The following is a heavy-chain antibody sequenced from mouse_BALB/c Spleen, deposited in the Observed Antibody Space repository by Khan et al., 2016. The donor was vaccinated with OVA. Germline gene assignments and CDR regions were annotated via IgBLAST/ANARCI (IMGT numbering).Heavy chain of an antibody. D-gene: IGHD2-14*01. Sequence: VQLQQPGAELVKPGASVKLSCKASGYTFTSYWMHWVKQRPGQGLEWIGEINPSNGRTNYNEKFKSKATLTVDKSSSTAYMLLSSLTSEDSEVFCYARFHYCRYDEGYYGMDYWGQGTSVTVSS. CDR1: GYTFTSYW. CDR2: INPSNGRT. V-gene: IGHV1S81*02. CDR3: ARFHYCRYDEGYYGMDY. J-gene: IGHJ4*01.